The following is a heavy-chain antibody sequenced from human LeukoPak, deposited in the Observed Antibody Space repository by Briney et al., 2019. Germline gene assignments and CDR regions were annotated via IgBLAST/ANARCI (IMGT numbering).Heavy chain of an antibody. Sequence: GGSLRLSCAASGFTISGYWMHWVRQAPGKGPSWVSRINSDGSRTYYAVYVKGRFTISRDNADNTLYLQMNSLRADDTAVYYCARDFTAPAPWGQGTLVTVSS. J-gene: IGHJ5*02. V-gene: IGHV3-74*01. CDR3: ARDFTAPAP. CDR1: GFTISGYW. CDR2: INSDGSRT. D-gene: IGHD5-18*01.